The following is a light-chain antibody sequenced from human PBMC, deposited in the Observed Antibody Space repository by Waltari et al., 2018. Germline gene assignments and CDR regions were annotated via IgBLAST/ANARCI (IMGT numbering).Light chain of an antibody. CDR2: EVT. J-gene: IGLJ2*01. CDR3: SSYRYRRSLV. Sequence: QSALTQPPSVSGSPGQSITISCTGTSSDIGDYNFVSWYQHHPQKAPNLLICEVTNRPAGVSNRFSGSKSGNTASLTISGLQTDDEADYYCSSYRYRRSLVFGGGTKVTVL. V-gene: IGLV2-14*01. CDR1: SSDIGDYNF.